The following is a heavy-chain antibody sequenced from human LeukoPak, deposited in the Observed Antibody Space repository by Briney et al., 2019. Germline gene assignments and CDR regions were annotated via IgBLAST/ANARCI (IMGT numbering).Heavy chain of an antibody. CDR3: ARTLGYCTNGVCYTRRPFDY. D-gene: IGHD2-8*01. CDR2: IYHSGST. V-gene: IGHV4-30-2*01. J-gene: IGHJ4*02. Sequence: SQTLSLTCAVSGGSISSGGYSWSWIRQPPGKGLEWIGYIYHSGSTYYNPSLKSQVTISVDTSKNQFSLKLSSVTAADTAVYYCARTLGYCTNGVCYTRRPFDYWGQGTLVTVSS. CDR1: GGSISSGGYS.